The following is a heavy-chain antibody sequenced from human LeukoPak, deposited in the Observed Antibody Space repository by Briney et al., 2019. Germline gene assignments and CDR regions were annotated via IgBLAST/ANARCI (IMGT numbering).Heavy chain of an antibody. D-gene: IGHD6-19*01. CDR1: GYTFTGYY. V-gene: IGHV1-2*02. Sequence: ASVKVSCKASGYTFTGYYMHWVRQAPGQGLEWMGWINPNSGGTNYAQKFQGRVTMTRDTSISTAYMELSRLRSEDTAVYYCAAAYSSGGSYMDVWGKGTTVTVSS. CDR3: AAAYSSGGSYMDV. CDR2: INPNSGGT. J-gene: IGHJ6*03.